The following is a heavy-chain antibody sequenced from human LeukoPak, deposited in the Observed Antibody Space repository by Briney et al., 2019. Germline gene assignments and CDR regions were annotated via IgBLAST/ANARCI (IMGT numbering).Heavy chain of an antibody. CDR1: GGSISSSSYY. CDR3: ARLDGYNDY. CDR2: IYYSGST. V-gene: IGHV4-39*01. J-gene: IGHJ4*02. D-gene: IGHD5-24*01. Sequence: SETLSLTCTVSGGSISSSSYYWGWIRQPPGKGLEWIGSIYYSGSTYHNPSLKSRVTISVDTSKNQFSLKLSSVTAADTAVYYCARLDGYNDYWGQGTLVTVSS.